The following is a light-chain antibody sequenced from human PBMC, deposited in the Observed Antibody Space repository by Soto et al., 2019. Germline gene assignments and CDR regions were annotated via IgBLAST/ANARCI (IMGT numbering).Light chain of an antibody. CDR1: QSITSS. V-gene: IGKV3-11*01. CDR3: QQRSTWPRT. Sequence: IVLTQSPATLSLSPGERATLSCRASQSITSSLVWYQQKPGQAPRLLIFDASNRATGTPARFSGGGSGTDFTLTISSLEPEDFAVYYCQQRSTWPRTFGGGTKVDIK. CDR2: DAS. J-gene: IGKJ4*01.